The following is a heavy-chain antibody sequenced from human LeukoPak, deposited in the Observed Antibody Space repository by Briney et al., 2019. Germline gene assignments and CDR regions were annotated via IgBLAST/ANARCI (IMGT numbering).Heavy chain of an antibody. V-gene: IGHV4-34*01. Sequence: PSETLSLTCAVYGGSFSGYYWSWIRQPPGKGLEWIGEINHSGSTNYNPSLKSRVTISVDTSKNQFSLKLSSVTAADTAVYYCAGHGTYGSGSYNDAFDIWGQGTMVTVSS. CDR1: GGSFSGYY. J-gene: IGHJ3*02. D-gene: IGHD3-10*01. CDR3: AGHGTYGSGSYNDAFDI. CDR2: INHSGST.